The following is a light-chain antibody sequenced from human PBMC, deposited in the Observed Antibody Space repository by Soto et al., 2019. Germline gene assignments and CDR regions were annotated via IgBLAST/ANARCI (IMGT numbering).Light chain of an antibody. CDR2: AAS. V-gene: IGKV1-39*01. CDR3: QQSYSTPYP. Sequence: DIQMTQSPSTPSGSVGDRVTITCRASQTISSYLNWYQQKPGKAPKLLIYAASSLQSGVPSRFSGSGSGTDFTLTISSLQPEDFATYYCQQSYSTPYPFGQGTRLEIK. CDR1: QTISSY. J-gene: IGKJ5*01.